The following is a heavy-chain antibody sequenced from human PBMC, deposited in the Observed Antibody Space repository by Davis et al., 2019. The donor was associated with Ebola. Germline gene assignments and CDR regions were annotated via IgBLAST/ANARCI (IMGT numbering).Heavy chain of an antibody. Sequence: GGSLRLSCAASGFTFSSYGMHWVRQAPGKGLEWVAFISYDGSNKYYADSVKGRFTISRDNSKNTLYLQMNSLRAEDTAVYYCAKEGRPSFTGDLIYYYYYMDVWGKGTTVTVSS. J-gene: IGHJ6*03. CDR2: ISYDGSNK. V-gene: IGHV3-30*18. CDR1: GFTFSSYG. D-gene: IGHD2-21*02. CDR3: AKEGRPSFTGDLIYYYYYMDV.